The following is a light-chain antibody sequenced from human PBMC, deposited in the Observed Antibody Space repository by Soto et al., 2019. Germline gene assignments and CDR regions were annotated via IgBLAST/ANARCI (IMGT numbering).Light chain of an antibody. V-gene: IGLV2-14*03. J-gene: IGLJ1*01. CDR3: SSYTGTRNQV. CDR2: DVT. CDR1: SSDVGHYDY. Sequence: QSALTQPASVSGSPGQSITISCTGSSSDVGHYDYVSWFQQHPGRAPTLLIYDVTYRPSGVSNRFSGAKSGSTASLTISGLRNEAEANYYSSSYTGTRNQVFGTGTKVTV.